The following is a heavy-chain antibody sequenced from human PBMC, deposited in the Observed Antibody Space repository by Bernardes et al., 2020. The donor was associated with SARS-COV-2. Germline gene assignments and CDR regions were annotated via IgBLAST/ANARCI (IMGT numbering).Heavy chain of an antibody. V-gene: IGHV1-18*01. CDR1: GYTFTSYG. J-gene: IGHJ5*02. CDR3: ARDALWFGETPPHDRWFDP. CDR2: ISGYNGDT. Sequence: GESLKISCKASGYTFTSYGISWVRQAPGQGLEWMGWISGYNGDTNYAQKFQGRVTMTTDTSTSTAYMELRSLRSDDTAVYYCARDALWFGETPPHDRWFDPWGQGTLVTVSS. D-gene: IGHD3-10*01.